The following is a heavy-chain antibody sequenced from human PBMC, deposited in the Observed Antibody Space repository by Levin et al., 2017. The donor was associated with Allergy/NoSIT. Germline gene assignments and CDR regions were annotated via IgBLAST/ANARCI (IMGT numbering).Heavy chain of an antibody. Sequence: ASVKVSCKASGYTFTSFGISWVRQAPGQGLEWMGWITPFNDNTNYAHNLQGRVTMTTDTSTSTAYMELRSLRSDDTAVYYCARVAVVGDYVPYYFDYWGQGTLVTVSS. V-gene: IGHV1-18*01. D-gene: IGHD3-16*01. CDR3: ARVAVVGDYVPYYFDY. CDR2: ITPFNDNT. CDR1: GYTFTSFG. J-gene: IGHJ4*02.